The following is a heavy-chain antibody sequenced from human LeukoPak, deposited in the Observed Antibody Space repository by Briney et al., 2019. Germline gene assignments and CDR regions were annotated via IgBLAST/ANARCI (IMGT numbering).Heavy chain of an antibody. CDR3: ARSRPNDYGDSLDY. V-gene: IGHV4-59*01. D-gene: IGHD4-17*01. Sequence: SETLSLTCTVSGGSISSYYWSWIRQPPGKGLEWIGYIYYSGSTNYNPSLKSRVTISVDTSKNQFSLKLSSVTAADTAVYYCARSRPNDYGDSLDYWGQGTLVTVSS. CDR2: IYYSGST. J-gene: IGHJ4*02. CDR1: GGSISSYY.